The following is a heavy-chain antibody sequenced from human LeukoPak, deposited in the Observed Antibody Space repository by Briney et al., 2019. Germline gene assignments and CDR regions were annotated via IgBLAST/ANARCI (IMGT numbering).Heavy chain of an antibody. D-gene: IGHD3-10*01. V-gene: IGHV3-9*01. CDR2: ISWNSGSI. J-gene: IGHJ5*02. CDR3: PRDPAGGSYGSGSS. Sequence: SLRLSYAASGFTFDDYAMHWVRRAPGKGLEWVSGISWNSGSIGYADSVKGRFTISRDNAKNSLYLQMNSLRAEDTAVYYCPRDPAGGSYGSGSSWDQGTLVTVSS. CDR1: GFTFDDYA.